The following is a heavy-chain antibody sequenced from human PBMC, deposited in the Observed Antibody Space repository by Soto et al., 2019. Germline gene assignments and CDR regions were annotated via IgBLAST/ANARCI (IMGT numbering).Heavy chain of an antibody. J-gene: IGHJ2*01. Sequence: QVQLVQSGAEVKKPGASVKVSCKASGYTFINYAINWVRQAPGQGLEWMGWISVYNGNTHYGQKFQGRVTMTTDTSTRTASMELRSLRSDDAAVYYCATDVEDYSRNEWYFDLWGRGTLVTVSS. CDR1: GYTFINYA. CDR3: ATDVEDYSRNEWYFDL. CDR2: ISVYNGNT. D-gene: IGHD4-4*01. V-gene: IGHV1-18*01.